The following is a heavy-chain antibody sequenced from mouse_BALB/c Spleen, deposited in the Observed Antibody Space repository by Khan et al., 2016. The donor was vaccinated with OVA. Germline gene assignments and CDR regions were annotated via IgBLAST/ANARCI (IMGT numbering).Heavy chain of an antibody. Sequence: EVELVESGGGLVKPGGSLKLSCVASGFTFSSYAMSWVRQTPEKRLEWVATISSGATYTFYSDSVKGRFTISRDDAKNTLYLQMSSLRSEDTAMYYCARPPITTVVATSYWFFDVWGAGTTVTVST. D-gene: IGHD1-1*01. CDR2: ISSGATYT. V-gene: IGHV5-9-3*01. J-gene: IGHJ1*01. CDR3: ARPPITTVVATSYWFFDV. CDR1: GFTFSSYA.